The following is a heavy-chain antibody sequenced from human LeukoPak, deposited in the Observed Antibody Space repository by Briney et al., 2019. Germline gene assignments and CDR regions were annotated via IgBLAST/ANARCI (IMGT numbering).Heavy chain of an antibody. CDR1: GFTFSSYA. J-gene: IGHJ6*02. V-gene: IGHV3-7*01. CDR2: IKQDGSEK. Sequence: GGSLRLSCAASGFTFSSYAMSWVRQAPGKGLEWVANIKQDGSEKYYVDSVKGRFTISRDNAKNSLYLQMNSLRAEDTAVYYCARDRRMWIQLWYQPGAANYYYYGMDVWGQGTTVTVSS. D-gene: IGHD5-18*01. CDR3: ARDRRMWIQLWYQPGAANYYYYGMDV.